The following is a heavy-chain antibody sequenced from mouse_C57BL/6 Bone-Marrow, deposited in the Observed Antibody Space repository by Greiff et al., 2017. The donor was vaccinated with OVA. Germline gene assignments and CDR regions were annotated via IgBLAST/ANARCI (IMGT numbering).Heavy chain of an antibody. J-gene: IGHJ1*03. CDR2: ISDGGSYT. D-gene: IGHD1-1*01. CDR3: ARDGFHYYGSSYRYFDV. Sequence: DVMLVESGGGLVKPGGSLKLSCAASGFTFSSYAMSWVRQTPEKRLEWVATISDGGSYTYYPDNVKGRFTISRDNAKNNLYLQMRHLKSEDTAMYYCARDGFHYYGSSYRYFDVWGTGTTVTVSS. V-gene: IGHV5-4*01. CDR1: GFTFSSYA.